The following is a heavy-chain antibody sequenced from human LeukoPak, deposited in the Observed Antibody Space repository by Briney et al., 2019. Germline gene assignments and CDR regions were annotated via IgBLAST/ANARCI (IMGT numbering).Heavy chain of an antibody. V-gene: IGHV4-39*01. Sequence: SETLSLTCTVSAGSISSSTYYWGRIRQPPGKGLEWIGSIYYSGITYYNPSLKSRVTISVDTSKNQFSLKLTSVTAADTAVYYCARHFPWNYDILTGPIDYWGQGTLVTVSS. J-gene: IGHJ4*02. CDR1: AGSISSSTYY. CDR3: ARHFPWNYDILTGPIDY. CDR2: IYYSGIT. D-gene: IGHD3-9*01.